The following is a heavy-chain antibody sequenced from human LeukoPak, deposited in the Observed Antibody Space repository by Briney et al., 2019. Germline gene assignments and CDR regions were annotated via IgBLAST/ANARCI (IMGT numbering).Heavy chain of an antibody. V-gene: IGHV3-23*01. Sequence: GGSLRLSCVASGFXFSTYAMTWVRQAPGKGLEWVSGISGSGGSTYYADSVKGRFTISRDNSKNTLYLQMNNLRAEDTALYYCAKGYWNPGYWGQGILVTVSS. CDR2: ISGSGGST. D-gene: IGHD1-1*01. CDR3: AKGYWNPGY. CDR1: GFXFSTYA. J-gene: IGHJ4*02.